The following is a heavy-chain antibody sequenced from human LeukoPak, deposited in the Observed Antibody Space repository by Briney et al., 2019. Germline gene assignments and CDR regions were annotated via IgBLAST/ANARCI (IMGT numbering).Heavy chain of an antibody. V-gene: IGHV4-4*02. CDR3: ARAYYDSSGYYYEYYFDY. J-gene: IGHJ4*02. CDR1: GVSISSSNW. D-gene: IGHD3-22*01. CDR2: IYHSGST. Sequence: SETLSLTCAVSGVSISSSNWWSWVRQPPGKGLEWIGEIYHSGSTNYNPSLKSRVTISVDKSKNQFSLKLSSVTAADTAVYYCARAYYDSSGYYYEYYFDYWGQGTLVTVSS.